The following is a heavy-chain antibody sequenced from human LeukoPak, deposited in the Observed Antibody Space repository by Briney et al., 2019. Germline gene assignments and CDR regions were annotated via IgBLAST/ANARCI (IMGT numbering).Heavy chain of an antibody. CDR3: ARAPEYSSSSGRLDY. V-gene: IGHV4-34*01. CDR1: VGSFSGFY. J-gene: IGHJ4*02. D-gene: IGHD6-6*01. CDR2: INHSGST. Sequence: SETLSLTCAVYVGSFSGFYWTWIRQPPGKGLEWIGEINHSGSTNYNPSLKSRVTVSVDTSKNQFSLKLTSLTAADTAVYYCARAPEYSSSSGRLDYRGQGTLVTVSS.